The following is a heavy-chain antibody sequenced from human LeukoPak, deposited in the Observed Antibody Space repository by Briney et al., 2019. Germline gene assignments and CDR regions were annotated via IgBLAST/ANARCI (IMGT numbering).Heavy chain of an antibody. CDR1: GGSISSYY. J-gene: IGHJ5*02. CDR2: IYYGGST. CDR3: ARQENYYYCSWGNSFDP. V-gene: IGHV4-59*08. Sequence: SETLSLTCTVSGGSISSYYWSWIRQPPGKGLEWIGYIYYGGSTNYNPSLKSRVTISVNTTTNQFSLKLCSVTAADTAVYYCARQENYYYCSWGNSFDPWGQGTLVTVSS. D-gene: IGHD3-10*01.